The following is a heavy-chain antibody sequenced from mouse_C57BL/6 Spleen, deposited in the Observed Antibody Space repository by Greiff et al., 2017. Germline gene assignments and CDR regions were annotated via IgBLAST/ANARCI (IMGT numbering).Heavy chain of an antibody. CDR2: INPNNGGT. V-gene: IGHV1-26*01. CDR3: ARRSWDVYYLDY. J-gene: IGHJ2*01. D-gene: IGHD4-1*01. Sequence: VQLQQSGPELVKPGASVKISCKASGYTFTDYYMNWVKQSHGKSLEWIGDINPNNGGTSYNQKFKGKATLTVDKSSSTAYLELRSLTSEDSAVYYCARRSWDVYYLDYWGQGTTLTVSS. CDR1: GYTFTDYY.